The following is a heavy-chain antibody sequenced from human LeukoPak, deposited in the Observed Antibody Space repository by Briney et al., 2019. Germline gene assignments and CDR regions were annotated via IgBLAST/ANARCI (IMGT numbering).Heavy chain of an antibody. J-gene: IGHJ4*02. CDR2: INHSGST. V-gene: IGHV4-34*01. Sequence: SETLSLTCAAYGGSFSGYYWSWIRQPPGKGLEWIGEINHSGSTNYNPSLKSRVTISVDTSNNQFSLKLSSVTAADTAVYYCASSSIAVAGSDYWGQGTLVTVSS. D-gene: IGHD6-19*01. CDR1: GGSFSGYY. CDR3: ASSSIAVAGSDY.